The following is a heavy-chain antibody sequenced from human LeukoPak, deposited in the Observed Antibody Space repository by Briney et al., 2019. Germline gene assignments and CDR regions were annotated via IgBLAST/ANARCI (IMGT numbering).Heavy chain of an antibody. Sequence: ASVKVSCKASGYTFTSYGISWVRRAPGQGLEWMGWISAYNGNTNYVQELQGRVTMTTDTSTSTAYMELRSLRSDDTAVYYCARGGVAPRGPYYYSYMDAWGKGTTVTVSS. J-gene: IGHJ6*03. CDR1: GYTFTSYG. CDR2: ISAYNGNT. V-gene: IGHV1-18*01. CDR3: ARGGVAPRGPYYYSYMDA. D-gene: IGHD3-10*01.